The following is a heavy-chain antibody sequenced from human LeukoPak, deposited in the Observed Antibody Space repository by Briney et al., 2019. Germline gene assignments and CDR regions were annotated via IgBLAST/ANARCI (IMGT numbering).Heavy chain of an antibody. CDR3: ARALWFGETFPAY. J-gene: IGHJ4*02. CDR2: ISSSSSTI. V-gene: IGHV3-48*01. D-gene: IGHD3-10*01. CDR1: GFTFSSYY. Sequence: GGSLRLSCAASGFTFSSYYMNWVRQAPGKGLEWVSYISSSSSTIYYADSVKGRFTISRDNAKNSLYLQMNSLRAEDTAVYYCARALWFGETFPAYWGQGTLVTVSS.